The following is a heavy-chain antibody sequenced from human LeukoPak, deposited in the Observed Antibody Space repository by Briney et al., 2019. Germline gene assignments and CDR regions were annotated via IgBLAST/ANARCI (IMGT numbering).Heavy chain of an antibody. J-gene: IGHJ3*02. D-gene: IGHD3-22*01. CDR3: ARDSSYYDSSALDAFDI. CDR1: GFTVSSNY. Sequence: GGSLRLSCAASGFTVSSNYMNWVRQAPGKGLEWVSVISSGGTTYYAESVKGRFTISRDNPKNTLYLQMNSLRAEDTAVYYCARDSSYYDSSALDAFDIWGQGAMVTVSS. V-gene: IGHV3-53*01. CDR2: ISSGGTT.